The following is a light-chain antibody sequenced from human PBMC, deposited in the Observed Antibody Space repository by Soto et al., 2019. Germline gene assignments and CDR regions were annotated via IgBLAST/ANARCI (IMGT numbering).Light chain of an antibody. Sequence: NVLTQAPGTLSLSPGETAILSCRASQSVTSSYLAWYQHKPGQAPRLLIYGASKRATGIPDRFSGSGSGTELTITISRLEPEDSAVYYCQRINFGKGKRLEIK. J-gene: IGKJ5*01. CDR2: GAS. CDR3: QRIN. V-gene: IGKV3-20*01. CDR1: QSVTSSY.